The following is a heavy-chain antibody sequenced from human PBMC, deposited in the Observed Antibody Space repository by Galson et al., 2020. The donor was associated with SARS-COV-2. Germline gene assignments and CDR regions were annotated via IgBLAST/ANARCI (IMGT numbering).Heavy chain of an antibody. CDR2: IKSKTDGGTI. CDR3: TTDPSSGWNVGPYYFDY. D-gene: IGHD6-19*01. Sequence: GGSLRLSCAASGFTFSNAWMSWVRQAPGKGLEWVGRIKSKTDGGTIDYAAPVKGRFTISRDDSKNTLYLQMNSLKTEDTAVYYCTTDPSSGWNVGPYYFDYWGQGTLVTVSS. V-gene: IGHV3-15*01. CDR1: GFTFSNAW. J-gene: IGHJ4*02.